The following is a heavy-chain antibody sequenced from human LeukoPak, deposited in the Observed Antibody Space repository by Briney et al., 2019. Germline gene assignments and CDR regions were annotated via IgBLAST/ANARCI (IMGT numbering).Heavy chain of an antibody. V-gene: IGHV3-30*19. CDR1: GFSFKDTG. D-gene: IGHD2-15*01. CDR2: TSYDGSSI. Sequence: GRSLRLSCAASGFSFKDTGMHWVRQAPGKGLEWVTVTSYDGSSIYYADSVKGRFTISRDNSKNTLYLQMNSLRAEDTAVYYCARDFCSGGACYAHFDYWGQGTLVTVSS. CDR3: ARDFCSGGACYAHFDY. J-gene: IGHJ4*02.